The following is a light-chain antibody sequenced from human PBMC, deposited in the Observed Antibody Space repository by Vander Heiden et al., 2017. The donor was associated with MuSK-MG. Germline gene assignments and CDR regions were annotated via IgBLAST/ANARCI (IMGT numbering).Light chain of an antibody. CDR3: QQYNSYSPYT. Sequence: DIQMTQSPSTLFASVGDRVTITCRASQSISSWLAWYQQKPGKAPKLLIYDASSVESGVPSRFSGSGSGKEFTLTISSLQPDDFATYYCQQYNSYSPYTVGQGTKLDIK. CDR2: DAS. CDR1: QSISSW. V-gene: IGKV1-5*01. J-gene: IGKJ2*01.